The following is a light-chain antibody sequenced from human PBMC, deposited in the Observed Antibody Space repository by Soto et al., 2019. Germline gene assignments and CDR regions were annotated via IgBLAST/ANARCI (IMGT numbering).Light chain of an antibody. CDR3: QESSSTPLA. V-gene: IGKV1-39*01. Sequence: DIQVTQSPSSLSASVGDRVTITCRTSQNINRFLNWYQQKPGRAPMVVISAASNLESGVPSRFSGRGSGTEFTLTIRNLQPGDSALYFCQESSSTPLALGGGTRVEIK. CDR2: AAS. J-gene: IGKJ4*01. CDR1: QNINRF.